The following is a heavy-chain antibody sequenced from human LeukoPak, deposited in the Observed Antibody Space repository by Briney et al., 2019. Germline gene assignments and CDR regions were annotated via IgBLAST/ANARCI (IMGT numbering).Heavy chain of an antibody. CDR1: GFTFDDYA. D-gene: IGHD6-13*01. V-gene: IGHV3-9*01. J-gene: IGHJ4*02. CDR2: LTWNSGSI. Sequence: GRSLRLSCAASGFTFDDYAMHWVRQAPGKGLEWVSGLTWNSGSIEYADSVKGRFTISRDSAQNSLYLQMNSLRAEDTAVYYCAKDLTAYSSTWYSLTFDHWGQGTLVTVSS. CDR3: AKDLTAYSSTWYSLTFDH.